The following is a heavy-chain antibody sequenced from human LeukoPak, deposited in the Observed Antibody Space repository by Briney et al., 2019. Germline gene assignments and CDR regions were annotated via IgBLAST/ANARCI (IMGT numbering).Heavy chain of an antibody. CDR1: GFTLTIFA. V-gene: IGHV3-23*01. D-gene: IGHD3-10*01. Sequence: GGSLRLSCAVSGFTLTIFAMNWVRQAQGKGLEWVSGISGSGGSTYYADSVKGRFTISRDSSKNTVYLQMNSLRAEDTAVYYCAKADGSYKTLIDYWGQGTLVTVSS. CDR2: ISGSGGST. J-gene: IGHJ4*02. CDR3: AKADGSYKTLIDY.